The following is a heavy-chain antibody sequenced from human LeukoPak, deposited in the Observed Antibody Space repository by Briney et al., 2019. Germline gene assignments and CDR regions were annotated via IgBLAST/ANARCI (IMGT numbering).Heavy chain of an antibody. V-gene: IGHV3-23*01. Sequence: PGGSLRLSCVASEYIFSSYAMSWVRQSPGKGLEWVSSISASGDRTYYPDSVKGRFTISRDNSKNTLYLEMDSLRDEDTAVYCCTKRGRDWGPFDYWGQGTLVTVSS. CDR2: ISASGDRT. J-gene: IGHJ4*02. CDR1: EYIFSSYA. CDR3: TKRGRDWGPFDY. D-gene: IGHD7-27*01.